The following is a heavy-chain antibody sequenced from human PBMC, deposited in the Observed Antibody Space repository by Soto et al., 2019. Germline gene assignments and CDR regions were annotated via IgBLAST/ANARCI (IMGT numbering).Heavy chain of an antibody. CDR3: ARRDRSGFSYWLDT. CDR2: IYFSGTT. D-gene: IGHD3-22*01. Sequence: LSVTCPFSGCSISSGGYYLSLIRQHPGKGLEWIGTIYFSGTTYYNPSLKSRVTISVDTSKSQFSLKLSSVTAADTAVYYCARRDRSGFSYWLDTWGQGTLVTVSS. J-gene: IGHJ5*02. CDR1: GCSISSGGYY. V-gene: IGHV4-31*03.